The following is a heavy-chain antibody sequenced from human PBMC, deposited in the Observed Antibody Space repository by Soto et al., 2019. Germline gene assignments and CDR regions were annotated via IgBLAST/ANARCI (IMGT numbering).Heavy chain of an antibody. J-gene: IGHJ6*02. CDR1: GGSFSGYY. Sequence: SETLSLTCAVYGGSFSGYYWSWIRQPPGKGLEWIGEINHSGSTNYNPSLKSRVTISVDTSKNQFSLKLSSVTAADTAVYYCATRSYYWGHYISGWPEKQHGMDVWGQALTVTVSS. CDR3: ATRSYYWGHYISGWPEKQHGMDV. V-gene: IGHV4-34*01. CDR2: INHSGST. D-gene: IGHD6-19*01.